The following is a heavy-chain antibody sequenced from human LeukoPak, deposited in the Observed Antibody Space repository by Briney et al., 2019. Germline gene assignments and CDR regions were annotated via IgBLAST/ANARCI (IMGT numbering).Heavy chain of an antibody. Sequence: PGGALRLSCAASGFTFTNYWIHWLRHATGEGLVWVSRINSDGSVTRYADSVKGRFTISRDNAKNTVFLQMNSLKTEDTAVYYCARDRGALDSWGQGTLVTVSS. CDR2: INSDGSVT. CDR3: ARDRGALDS. J-gene: IGHJ4*02. CDR1: GFTFTNYW. D-gene: IGHD1-26*01. V-gene: IGHV3-74*01.